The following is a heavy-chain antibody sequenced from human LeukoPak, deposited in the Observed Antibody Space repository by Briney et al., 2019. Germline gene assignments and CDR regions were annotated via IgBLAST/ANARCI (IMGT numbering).Heavy chain of an antibody. CDR3: ARHSGRTRGVWSGYPNWFDP. CDR1: GGSISSSSYY. J-gene: IGHJ5*02. V-gene: IGHV4-39*01. CDR2: IYYSGST. Sequence: SETLSLTCTVAGGSISSSSYYWGWIRQPPGKGLEWIGSIYYSGSTYYNPSLKSRVTISVDTSKNQFSLKLSSVTAADTAVYYCARHSGRTRGVWSGYPNWFDPWGQGTLVTVSS. D-gene: IGHD3-3*01.